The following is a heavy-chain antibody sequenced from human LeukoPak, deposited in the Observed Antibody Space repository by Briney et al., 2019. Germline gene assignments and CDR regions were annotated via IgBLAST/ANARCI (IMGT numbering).Heavy chain of an antibody. D-gene: IGHD2-15*01. V-gene: IGHV3-33*07. CDR2: IWYDGSIQ. J-gene: IGHJ4*02. CDR3: ARAGYCSGGSCYGSDY. CDR1: GFPFRSYG. Sequence: PGRSLRLSCAASGFPFRSYGMYCVRQAPGKGLEWVAAIWYDGSIQYYADSVKGRFTISRDNSKNTLYLQMDSLRAEDTAVYYCARAGYCSGGSCYGSDYWGQGTLVSVSS.